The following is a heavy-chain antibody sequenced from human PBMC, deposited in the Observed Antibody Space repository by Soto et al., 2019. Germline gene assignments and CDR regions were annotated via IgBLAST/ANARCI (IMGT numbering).Heavy chain of an antibody. CDR3: ARGLDYYDSSGYPNWFDP. CDR2: ISAYNGNT. D-gene: IGHD3-22*01. V-gene: IGHV1-18*01. Sequence: PSVKVSCKASGYTFTSYGISWVRQAPGQGLEWMGWISAYNGNTNYAQKLQGRVTMTTDTSTSTAYMELRSLRSDDTAVYYCARGLDYYDSSGYPNWFDPWGQGTLVTVSS. J-gene: IGHJ5*02. CDR1: GYTFTSYG.